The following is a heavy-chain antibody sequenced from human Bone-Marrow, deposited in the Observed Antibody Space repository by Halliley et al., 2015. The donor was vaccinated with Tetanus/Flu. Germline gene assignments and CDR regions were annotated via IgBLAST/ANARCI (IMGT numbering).Heavy chain of an antibody. CDR2: ITGSGSST. CDR1: GFTFNNHA. CDR3: AKDNTYSSRYSPLDY. V-gene: IGHV3-23*01. D-gene: IGHD3-22*01. Sequence: SLRLSCAASGFTFNNHALSWLRQAPGKGPEWVSAITGSGSSTYYSDSVKGRFTISRDYSKNTLYLQMNSLRAEDTAVYYCAKDNTYSSRYSPLDYWGQGTLVTVSS. J-gene: IGHJ4*02.